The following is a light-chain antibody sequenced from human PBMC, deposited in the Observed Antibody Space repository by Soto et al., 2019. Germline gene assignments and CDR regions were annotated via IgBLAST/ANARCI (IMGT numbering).Light chain of an antibody. V-gene: IGKV3-15*01. CDR2: GAS. Sequence: EIVMTQSPATLSVSPGERATLPCRASQSISSNLAWYQQKPGQAPRLLLYGASTRATGIPARFTGSGSGTDFTLTISRLEPEDFAVFFCQQYGTSEIIFGQGTRLEIK. CDR1: QSISSN. CDR3: QQYGTSEII. J-gene: IGKJ5*01.